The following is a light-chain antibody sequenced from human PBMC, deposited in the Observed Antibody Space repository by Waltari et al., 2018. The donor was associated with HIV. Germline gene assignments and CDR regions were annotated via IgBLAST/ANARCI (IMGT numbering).Light chain of an antibody. Sequence: QSVLTQPPSVSGAPGQRVTISCTGSSSNIGAGYDVHWYHQLPGTAPKLLFSGNSNLPSGVPDRFSGSKSGTSASLAITGLQAEDEADYYCQSYDSSLSAYVFGTGTKVTVL. J-gene: IGLJ1*01. V-gene: IGLV1-40*01. CDR3: QSYDSSLSAYV. CDR2: GNS. CDR1: SSNIGAGYD.